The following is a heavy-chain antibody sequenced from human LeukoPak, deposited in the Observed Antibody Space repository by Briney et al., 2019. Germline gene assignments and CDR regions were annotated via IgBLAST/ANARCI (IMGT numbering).Heavy chain of an antibody. V-gene: IGHV3-30*18. J-gene: IGHJ6*02. CDR2: ISYGGSDK. CDR1: GFTFSSHG. D-gene: IGHD5-18*01. CDR3: AKRRTVCTAMVTHYYGMDV. Sequence: PGGSLTLSCAASGFTFSSHGMHWVRQAPGKGLEWVAVISYGGSDKYYADSVKGRFTISRDNSNNTLYLQMNSLRAEDTAVYYCAKRRTVCTAMVTHYYGMDVWGQGTTVTVSS.